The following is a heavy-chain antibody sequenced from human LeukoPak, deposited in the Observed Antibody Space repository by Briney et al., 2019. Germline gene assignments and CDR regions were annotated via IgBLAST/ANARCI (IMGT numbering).Heavy chain of an antibody. CDR3: ARERDYYGSGSYYNPRWFDY. CDR1: GGTFSSYA. J-gene: IGHJ4*02. CDR2: IIPIFGTA. V-gene: IGHV1-69*05. Sequence: SVKVSCKASGGTFSSYAISWVRQAPGQGLEWMGGIIPIFGTANYAQKFQGRVTITTDESTSTAYMKLSSLRSEDTAVYYCARERDYYGSGSYYNPRWFDYWGQGTLVTVSS. D-gene: IGHD3-10*01.